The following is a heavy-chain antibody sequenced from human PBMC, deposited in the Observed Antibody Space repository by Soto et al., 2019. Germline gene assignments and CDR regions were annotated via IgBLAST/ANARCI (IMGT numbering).Heavy chain of an antibody. CDR2: IYWDDDK. Sequence: QITLKESGPTLIKPTQTLTLTCTFSGFSLSTTGGGVAWIRQPPGKALEWLALIYWDDDKRYSPALKSRLTITNYPSKNQVVLTMTNMDPVDTATYYCAHRDPYYWIDYWGQGTLVTVSS. CDR1: GFSLSTTGGG. D-gene: IGHD3-10*01. CDR3: AHRDPYYWIDY. J-gene: IGHJ4*02. V-gene: IGHV2-5*02.